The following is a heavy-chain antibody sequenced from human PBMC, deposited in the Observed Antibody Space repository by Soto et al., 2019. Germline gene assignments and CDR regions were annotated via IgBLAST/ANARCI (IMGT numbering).Heavy chain of an antibody. CDR1: EGPFSGFA. J-gene: IGHJ4*02. D-gene: IGHD3-22*01. CDR2: IIPTFGKA. Sequence: QVQLVQSGAEVKKPGSSVKVSGKPSEGPFSGFAISGVRQAPAQGLEWMGGIIPTFGKANYAQKFQGRVTITADESTSTAYMELSSLRSEDTAVYYCARSYYYDSSGYPVYFDYWGQGTLVTVSS. V-gene: IGHV1-69*01. CDR3: ARSYYYDSSGYPVYFDY.